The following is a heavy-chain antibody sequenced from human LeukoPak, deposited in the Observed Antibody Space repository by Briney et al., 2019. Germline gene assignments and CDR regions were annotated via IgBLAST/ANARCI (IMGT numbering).Heavy chain of an antibody. CDR2: ISSSTSYI. D-gene: IGHD4-17*01. J-gene: IGHJ4*02. Sequence: GGSLRLSCAASGFTFSSYSMNWIRQAPGKGLEWVSSISSSTSYIYYADSVKGRFTISKDNAKSSLYLQMNSLRAEDTAVYYCGRAGGSTVSHSDYWGQGTLVTVSS. V-gene: IGHV3-21*01. CDR3: GRAGGSTVSHSDY. CDR1: GFTFSSYS.